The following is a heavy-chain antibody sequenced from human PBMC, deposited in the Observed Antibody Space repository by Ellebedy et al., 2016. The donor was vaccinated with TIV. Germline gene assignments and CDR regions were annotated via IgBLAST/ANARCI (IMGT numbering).Heavy chain of an antibody. CDR3: ARVRVRMVATPSLRY. CDR1: GYTFTGYY. Sequence: ASVKVSXKASGYTFTGYYIHWVRQAPGQGLEWMGWINPNSGGTNYAQKFQGRVTMTRDTSISTAYMELSRLRSDDTAVYYCARVRVRMVATPSLRYWGQGTLVTVSS. V-gene: IGHV1-2*02. J-gene: IGHJ4*02. D-gene: IGHD5-12*01. CDR2: INPNSGGT.